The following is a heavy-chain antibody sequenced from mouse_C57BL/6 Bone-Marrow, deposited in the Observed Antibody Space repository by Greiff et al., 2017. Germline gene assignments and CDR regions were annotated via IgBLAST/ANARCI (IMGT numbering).Heavy chain of an antibody. V-gene: IGHV3-6*01. J-gene: IGHJ3*01. CDR2: ISYDGSN. CDR3: ARRDGYYWFAY. D-gene: IGHD2-3*01. CDR1: GYSITSGYY. Sequence: EVHLVESGPGLVEPSPSLSLTCSVTGYSITSGYYWNWIRQFPGNKLEWMGYISYDGSNNYNPSLKNRISITRDTSKNQFFLKLNSVTTEDTATYYCARRDGYYWFAYWGQGTLVTVSA.